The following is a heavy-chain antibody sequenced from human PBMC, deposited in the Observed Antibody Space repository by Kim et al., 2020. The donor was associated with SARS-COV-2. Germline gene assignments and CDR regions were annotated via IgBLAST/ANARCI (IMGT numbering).Heavy chain of an antibody. V-gene: IGHV3-48*02. Sequence: GGSLRLSCAASGFTFSSYSMNWVRQAPGKGLEWGSYISSSSSTIYYADSVKGRFTISRDNAKNSLYLQMNSLRDEDTAVYYCARDLGLLWFGGLSSNWGQGTRVTVSS. CDR2: ISSSSSTI. CDR1: GFTFSSYS. CDR3: ARDLGLLWFGGLSSN. D-gene: IGHD3-10*01. J-gene: IGHJ4*02.